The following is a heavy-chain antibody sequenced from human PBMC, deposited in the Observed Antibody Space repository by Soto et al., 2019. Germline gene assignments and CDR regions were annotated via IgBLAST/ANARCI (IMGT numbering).Heavy chain of an antibody. V-gene: IGHV3-11*05. CDR1: GFTFSDYY. CDR2: ISSSSSYT. Sequence: GRSLRLSCAAPGFTFSDYYMSWIRQAPGKGLEWVSYISSSSSYTNYADSVKGRFTISRDNAKNSLYLQMNSLRAEDTAVYYCARDHYGPGWFDPWGQGTLVTVSS. J-gene: IGHJ5*02. D-gene: IGHD3-10*01. CDR3: ARDHYGPGWFDP.